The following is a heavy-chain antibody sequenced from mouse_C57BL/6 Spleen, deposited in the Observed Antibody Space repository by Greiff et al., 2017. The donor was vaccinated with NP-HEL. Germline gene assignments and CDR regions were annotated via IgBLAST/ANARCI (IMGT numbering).Heavy chain of an antibody. CDR2: IDPETGGT. CDR1: GYTFTDYE. CDR3: TRSRSTMVTGGAMDY. Sequence: VQLQQSGAELVRPGASVTLSCKASGYTFTDYEMHWVKQTPVHGLEWIGAIDPETGGTAYNQKFKGKAILTADKSSSTAYMELRSLTSEDSAVYYCTRSRSTMVTGGAMDYWGQGTSVTVSS. J-gene: IGHJ4*01. V-gene: IGHV1-15*01. D-gene: IGHD2-2*01.